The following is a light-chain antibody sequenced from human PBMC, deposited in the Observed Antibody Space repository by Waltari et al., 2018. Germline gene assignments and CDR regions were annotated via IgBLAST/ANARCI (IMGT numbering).Light chain of an antibody. Sequence: QSALTQPASVSGSPGQSITISCTGTSSDIGGYAYVSWYQQHPGKAPNRLIYEVPYRPSGVSGRFSGSKSGNTASLSISGLQPEDEADYYCSSSTRTSTLVFGGGTKLTV. CDR3: SSSTRTSTLV. V-gene: IGLV2-14*01. CDR1: SSDIGGYAY. CDR2: EVP. J-gene: IGLJ2*01.